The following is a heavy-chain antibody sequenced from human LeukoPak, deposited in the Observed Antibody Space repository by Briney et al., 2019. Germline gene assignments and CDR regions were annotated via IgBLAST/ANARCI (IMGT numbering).Heavy chain of an antibody. Sequence: GGSLRLSCAASGFTFSDFWMHWVRQAPGKGLEWVAVISYDGSNKYYADSVKCRFTISRDNAKMSLYLQMNSLRVEDTAVYYCATYSTRNAREFQSWGQGTLVTVSS. J-gene: IGHJ1*01. CDR3: ATYSTRNAREFQS. CDR1: GFTFSDFW. V-gene: IGHV3-30-3*01. CDR2: ISYDGSNK. D-gene: IGHD4-11*01.